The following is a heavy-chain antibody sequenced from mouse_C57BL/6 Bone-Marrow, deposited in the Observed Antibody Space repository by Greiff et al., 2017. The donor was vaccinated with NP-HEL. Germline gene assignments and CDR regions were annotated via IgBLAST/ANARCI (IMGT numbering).Heavy chain of an antibody. Sequence: VNLVESGAELARPGASVKLSCKASGYTFTSYGISWVKQRTGQGLEWIGEIYPRSGNTYYNEKFKGKATLTADKSSSTAYMELRSLTSEDSAVYFCARGYYGSSYVDYWGQGTSVTVSS. V-gene: IGHV1-81*01. D-gene: IGHD1-1*01. J-gene: IGHJ4*01. CDR3: ARGYYGSSYVDY. CDR2: IYPRSGNT. CDR1: GYTFTSYG.